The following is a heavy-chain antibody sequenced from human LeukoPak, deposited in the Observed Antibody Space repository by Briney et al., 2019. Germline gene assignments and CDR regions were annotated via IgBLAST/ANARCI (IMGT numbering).Heavy chain of an antibody. CDR3: ATIAAGGYYYGLDV. J-gene: IGHJ6*02. CDR1: GFIVNNNF. D-gene: IGHD2-15*01. CDR2: IYNTGTT. V-gene: IGHV3-53*01. Sequence: GGSLRLSCAASGFIVNNNFMTWVRQAPGEGLEWVSVIYNTGTTYYADSVKGRFSISRDTSSNMVYLHMTSLRADDTAVYFCATIAAGGYYYGLDVWGQGTTVTVSS.